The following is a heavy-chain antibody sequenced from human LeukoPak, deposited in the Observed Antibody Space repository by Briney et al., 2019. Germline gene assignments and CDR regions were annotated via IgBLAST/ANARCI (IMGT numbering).Heavy chain of an antibody. D-gene: IGHD6-13*01. CDR2: ISSSSSYI. Sequence: GGSLRLSCAASGFTFSSYSMNWVRQAPGKGLEWVSSISSSSSYIYYADSVKGRFTISRDNAKNSLYLQMNSLRAEDTAVYYCAREPRNYSSRRYEGDAFDIWGQGTMVTVSS. CDR1: GFTFSSYS. CDR3: AREPRNYSSRRYEGDAFDI. V-gene: IGHV3-21*01. J-gene: IGHJ3*02.